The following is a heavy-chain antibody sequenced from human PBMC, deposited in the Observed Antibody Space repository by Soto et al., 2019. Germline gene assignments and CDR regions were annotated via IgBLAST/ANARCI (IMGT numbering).Heavy chain of an antibody. D-gene: IGHD3-9*01. Sequence: ASVKVSCKASGYTFTSYDINWVRQATGQGLEWMGWMNPNSGNTGYAQKFQGRVTMTRNTSISTAYMELSSLRSEDTAVYYCARGIELRYFDWSLSYYYGMDVWGQGTTVTVSS. CDR1: GYTFTSYD. V-gene: IGHV1-8*01. CDR3: ARGIELRYFDWSLSYYYGMDV. J-gene: IGHJ6*02. CDR2: MNPNSGNT.